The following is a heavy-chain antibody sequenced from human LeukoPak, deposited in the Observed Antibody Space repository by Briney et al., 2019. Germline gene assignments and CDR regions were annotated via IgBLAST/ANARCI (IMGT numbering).Heavy chain of an antibody. V-gene: IGHV4-59*01. D-gene: IGHD3-3*01. Sequence: SETLSLTCTVSGGSISSYYWSWIRQPPGKGLEWIGYIYYSGSTNYNLSLKSRVTISVDTSKNQFSLKLSSVTAADTAVYYCARNDDFWSGYYDYWGQGTLVTVSS. CDR2: IYYSGST. CDR3: ARNDDFWSGYYDY. CDR1: GGSISSYY. J-gene: IGHJ4*02.